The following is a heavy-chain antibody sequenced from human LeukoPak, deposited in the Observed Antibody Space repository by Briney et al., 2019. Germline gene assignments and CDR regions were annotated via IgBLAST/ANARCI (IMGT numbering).Heavy chain of an antibody. Sequence: GSLRLSCAASGFTFSSYSMNWVRQAPGKGLEWDSSISSSSSYIYYADSVKGRFTISRDNAKRTLFLQMNSLRAEDTAFYYCAKAELGVDTFFDYWGQGTLVTVSS. CDR3: AKAELGVDTFFDY. CDR2: ISSSSSYI. J-gene: IGHJ4*02. CDR1: GFTFSSYS. V-gene: IGHV3-21*04. D-gene: IGHD3-3*01.